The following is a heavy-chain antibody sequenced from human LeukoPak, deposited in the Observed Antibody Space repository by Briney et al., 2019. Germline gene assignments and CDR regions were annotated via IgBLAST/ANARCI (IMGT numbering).Heavy chain of an antibody. Sequence: SETLSLTCTVSGGSISSSSYYWGWIRQPPGKGLEWIGSIYYSGSTYYNPSLKSRVTISVDTSKNQFSLKLSSVTAADTAVYYCARIYIATPWGDYYYYMDVWGKGTTVTVSS. V-gene: IGHV4-39*07. CDR3: ARIYIATPWGDYYYYMDV. D-gene: IGHD6-6*01. CDR2: IYYSGST. CDR1: GGSISSSSYY. J-gene: IGHJ6*03.